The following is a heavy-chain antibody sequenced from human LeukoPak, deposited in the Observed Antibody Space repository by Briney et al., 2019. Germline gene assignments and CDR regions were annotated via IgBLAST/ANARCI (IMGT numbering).Heavy chain of an antibody. J-gene: IGHJ6*03. CDR1: GFTFSSYW. CDR2: IKQDGSEK. D-gene: IGHD3-3*01. Sequence: PGGSLRLSCAASGFTFSSYWMSWVRQAPGKGLEWVANIKQDGSEKYYVDSVKGRFTISRDNAKNSLYLQMNSLRAEDTAVYYCARLRDLYYYYYYMDVWGKGTTVTVSS. V-gene: IGHV3-7*01. CDR3: ARLRDLYYYYYYMDV.